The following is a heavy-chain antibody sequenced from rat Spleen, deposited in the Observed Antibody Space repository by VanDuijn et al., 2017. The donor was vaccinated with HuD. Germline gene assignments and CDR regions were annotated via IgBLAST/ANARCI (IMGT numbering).Heavy chain of an antibody. CDR3: ARPGITSYVMDA. D-gene: IGHD1-4*01. CDR1: GFTFSDYW. V-gene: IGHV5-22*01. Sequence: EVQLVETGGGLVQPGRSLKLSCVASGFTFSDYWMYWVRQAPKKGLEWVASISYAGSSTYYGDSVKGRFTISRDNAKNTLYLQVNSLRSEDTATYYCARPGITSYVMDAWGQGASVTVSS. CDR2: ISYAGSST. J-gene: IGHJ4*01.